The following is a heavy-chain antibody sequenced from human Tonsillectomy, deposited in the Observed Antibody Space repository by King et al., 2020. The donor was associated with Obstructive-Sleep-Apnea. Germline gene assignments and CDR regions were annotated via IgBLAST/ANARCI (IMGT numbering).Heavy chain of an antibody. V-gene: IGHV3-7*03. CDR2: IKQDGSEK. Sequence: VQLVESGGGLVQPGGSLRLSCAASGFTFSSYWMSWVRQAPGKGLEGVANIKQDGSEKYYVDSVKGRCTISRDNAKNSLYLQKNSLTAEDTAVDYCERGRSTVFGVVIISQYYFDYWGQGTLVTVSS. CDR3: ERGRSTVFGVVIISQYYFDY. J-gene: IGHJ4*02. D-gene: IGHD3-3*01. CDR1: GFTFSSYW.